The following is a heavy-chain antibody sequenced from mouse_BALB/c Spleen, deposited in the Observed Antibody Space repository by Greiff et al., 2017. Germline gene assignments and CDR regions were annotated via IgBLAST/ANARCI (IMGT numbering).Heavy chain of an antibody. CDR1: GFTFTDYY. CDR3: AREGAYYGNFGY. V-gene: IGHV7-3*02. D-gene: IGHD2-10*01. Sequence: EVKVVESGGGLVQPGGSLRLSCATSGFTFTDYYMSWVRQPPGKALEWLGFIRNKANGYTTEYSASVKGRFTISRDNSQSILYLQMNTLRAEDSATYYCAREGAYYGNFGYWGQGTTLTVSS. CDR2: IRNKANGYTT. J-gene: IGHJ2*01.